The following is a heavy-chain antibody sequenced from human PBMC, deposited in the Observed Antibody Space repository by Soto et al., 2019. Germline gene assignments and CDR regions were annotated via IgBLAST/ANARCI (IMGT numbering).Heavy chain of an antibody. J-gene: IGHJ4*02. CDR1: GGTFSSYT. CDR3: GYCSGGSCYAIDY. D-gene: IGHD2-15*01. V-gene: IGHV1-69*02. CDR2: IIPILGIA. Sequence: GASVKVSCKTSGGTFSSYTISWVRQTPGQGLEWMGRIIPILGIANYAQKFQGRVTITADKSTSTAYMELSSLRSEDTAVYYCGYCSGGSCYAIDYWGQGTLVTVSS.